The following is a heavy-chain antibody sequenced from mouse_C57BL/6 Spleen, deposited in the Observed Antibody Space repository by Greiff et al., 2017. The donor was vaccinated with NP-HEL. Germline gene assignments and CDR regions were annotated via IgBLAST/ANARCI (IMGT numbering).Heavy chain of an antibody. V-gene: IGHV1-80*01. J-gene: IGHJ4*01. D-gene: IGHD1-1*01. CDR1: GYAFSSYW. Sequence: VQLVESGAELVKPGASVKISCKASGYAFSSYWMNWVKQRPGKGLEWIGQIYPGDGDTNYNGKFKGKATLTADKSSSTAYMQLSSLTSEDSAVYFCARDGSSPYYAMDYWGQGTSVTVSS. CDR3: ARDGSSPYYAMDY. CDR2: IYPGDGDT.